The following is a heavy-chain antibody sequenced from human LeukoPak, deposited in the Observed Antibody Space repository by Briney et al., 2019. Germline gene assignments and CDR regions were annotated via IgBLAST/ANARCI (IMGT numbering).Heavy chain of an antibody. D-gene: IGHD5-18*01. Sequence: SETLSLTCTVSGGSIKSGSNYWNWIRLPAGKRLEWIGRVYSSGGDTRYNPSLKSRVTISIDTSKNQFSLKLNSVTAADTAVYYCARASGASDPGYSYGGLVPFDPWGQGTLVTVSS. CDR2: VYSSGGDT. CDR1: GGSIKSGSNY. J-gene: IGHJ5*02. CDR3: ARASGASDPGYSYGGLVPFDP. V-gene: IGHV4-61*02.